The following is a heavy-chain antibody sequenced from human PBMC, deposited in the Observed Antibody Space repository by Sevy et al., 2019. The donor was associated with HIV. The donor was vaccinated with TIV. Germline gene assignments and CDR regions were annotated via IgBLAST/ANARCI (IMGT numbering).Heavy chain of an antibody. CDR2: IKQDGSEK. D-gene: IGHD3-3*01. CDR3: ARDRRYYDFWSGYFRGDSEGDWFDP. V-gene: IGHV3-7*03. Sequence: GGSLRLSCAASGFTFSSYWMSWVRQAPGKGLEWVANIKQDGSEKYYVDSVKGRFTISRDNATNSRYLQMNSLRAEDTAVYYCARDRRYYDFWSGYFRGDSEGDWFDPWGQGTLVTVSS. CDR1: GFTFSSYW. J-gene: IGHJ5*02.